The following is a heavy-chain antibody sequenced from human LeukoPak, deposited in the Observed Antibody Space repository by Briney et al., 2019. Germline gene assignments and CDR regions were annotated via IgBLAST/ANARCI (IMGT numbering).Heavy chain of an antibody. CDR3: ASRSGSYH. Sequence: GSLRLSCEASGFTFSSYWMSWVRQAPGKGLEWVANIKQDGSEKYYVDSVKGRFTISRDNAKNSLYLQMDSLRAEDTAVYYCASRSGSYHWGQGTLVTVSS. CDR1: GFTFSSYW. J-gene: IGHJ5*02. CDR2: IKQDGSEK. D-gene: IGHD1-26*01. V-gene: IGHV3-7*02.